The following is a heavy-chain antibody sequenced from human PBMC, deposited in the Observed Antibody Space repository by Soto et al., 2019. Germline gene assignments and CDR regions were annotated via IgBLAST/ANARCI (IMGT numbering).Heavy chain of an antibody. CDR3: TTGLAIFGVVIAP. J-gene: IGHJ5*02. D-gene: IGHD3-3*01. V-gene: IGHV3-15*01. CDR2: IKSKTDGGTT. CDR1: GFTFSNAL. Sequence: PGGSRRLACAASGFTFSNALMSWVRQAPGEGQEWVGRIKSKTDGGTTDSAAPVKGRFTISRDDSKNTLYLQMNSLKTEDTAVYYFTTGLAIFGVVIAPWGQGTLVTVPQ.